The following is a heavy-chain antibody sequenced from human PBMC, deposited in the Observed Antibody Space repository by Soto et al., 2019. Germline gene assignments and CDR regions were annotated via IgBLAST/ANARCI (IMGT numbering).Heavy chain of an antibody. D-gene: IGHD1-20*01. CDR1: GYTFTSYA. J-gene: IGHJ4*02. CDR2: INAGNGNT. CDR3: ARGITLPTPLDY. V-gene: IGHV1-3*01. Sequence: GASVKVSCKASGYTFTSYAVHWVRQAPGQRLEWMGWINAGNGNTKYSQKFQGRVTITRDTSASTAYMELSSLRSEDTAVYYCARGITLPTPLDYLGQGTLLTVSS.